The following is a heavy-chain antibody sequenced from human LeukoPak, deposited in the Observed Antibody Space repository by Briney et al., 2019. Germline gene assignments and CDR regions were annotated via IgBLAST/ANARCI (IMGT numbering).Heavy chain of an antibody. CDR3: VRDCRSADY. CDR1: GFIFSLYC. CDR2: ICPDGTGI. Sequence: GGSLRLSCAASGFIFSLYCMPWVRQSPGKGPMWVSRICPDGTGISYADSVKARFTTSRDNAKNTVYLQMNGLREKDSAVYYCVRDCRSADYWGQGTLVTVSS. V-gene: IGHV3-74*01. J-gene: IGHJ4*02.